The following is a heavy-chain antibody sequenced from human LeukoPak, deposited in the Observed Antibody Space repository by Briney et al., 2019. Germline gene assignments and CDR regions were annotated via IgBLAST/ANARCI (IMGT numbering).Heavy chain of an antibody. CDR1: GYTFTSYD. D-gene: IGHD6-19*01. J-gene: IGHJ6*03. V-gene: IGHV1-8*01. Sequence: GASVKVSCKASGYTFTSYDINWVRQATGQGHEWMGWVNPNSGNTGYAQKFQGRVTMTRNTSISTAYMELSSLRSEDTAVYYCAREGIPVAGTEDYYYYYMDVWGKGTTVTVSS. CDR2: VNPNSGNT. CDR3: AREGIPVAGTEDYYYYYMDV.